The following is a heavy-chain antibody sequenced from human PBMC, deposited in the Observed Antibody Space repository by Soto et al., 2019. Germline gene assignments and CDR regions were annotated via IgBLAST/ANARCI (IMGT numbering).Heavy chain of an antibody. D-gene: IGHD2-15*01. CDR2: ISAYNGNT. V-gene: IGHV1-18*01. Sequence: QVQLVQSGAEVKKPGASVKVSCKASGYTFTSYGISWVRQAPGQGLEWMGWISAYNGNTNYAQKLQGRVTMTTDTSASTAYMELRSLRSDDTAVYYCARDGKDIVVVVAATHFDYWGQGTLVTVSS. J-gene: IGHJ4*02. CDR1: GYTFTSYG. CDR3: ARDGKDIVVVVAATHFDY.